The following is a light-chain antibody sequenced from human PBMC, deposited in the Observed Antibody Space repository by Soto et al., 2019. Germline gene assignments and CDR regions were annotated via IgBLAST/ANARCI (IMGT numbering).Light chain of an antibody. CDR2: KAS. CDR1: QSISSW. J-gene: IGKJ1*01. V-gene: IGKV1-5*03. Sequence: DIQMTQSPSTLSASVGDRVTITCRASQSISSWLAWYQQKPGKAPKLLIYKASSLESGVPSRFSGSGSGTECTLTISSLQPDDFATYYGQQYNTYSPETFGRGTKVEIK. CDR3: QQYNTYSPET.